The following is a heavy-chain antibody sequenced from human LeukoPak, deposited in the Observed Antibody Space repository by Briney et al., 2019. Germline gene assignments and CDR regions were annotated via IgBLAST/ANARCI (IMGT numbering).Heavy chain of an antibody. Sequence: SETLSLTCTFSGYSITSGYYWGWIRQTPGKGLEWIGSVYQSGSTSYNPPLKRRGTISVDTSQNQFSLKLNSVTAAHTAVYYCARDDSRVNSYGPADYWGQGTLVPVSS. J-gene: IGHJ4*02. D-gene: IGHD5-18*01. V-gene: IGHV4-38-2*02. CDR3: ARDDSRVNSYGPADY. CDR1: GYSITSGYY. CDR2: VYQSGST.